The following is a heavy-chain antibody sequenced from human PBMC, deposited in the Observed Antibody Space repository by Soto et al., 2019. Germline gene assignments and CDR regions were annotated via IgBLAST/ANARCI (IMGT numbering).Heavy chain of an antibody. V-gene: IGHV4-59*01. Sequence: QVQLQESGPGLVKPSETLSLTCTVSGGSISNYYWNWIRQPPGKGLEWVGYIYYSGNIYYSGNTNYTPSLKSRVTISVDTSKNHLSLKLTSVTAADTAVYFCARDGRLMHRGFSYYNGMDVWGRGTTVTVSS. J-gene: IGHJ6*02. CDR3: ARDGRLMHRGFSYYNGMDV. CDR1: GGSISNYY. CDR2: IYYSGNIYYSGNT. D-gene: IGHD3-10*01.